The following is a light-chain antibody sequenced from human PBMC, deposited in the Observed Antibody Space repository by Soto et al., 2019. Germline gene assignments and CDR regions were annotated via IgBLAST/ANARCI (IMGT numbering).Light chain of an antibody. CDR1: QGIRND. Sequence: DIQVTQSPSSLSASVGDRVTITCRSIQGIRNDLGWFQQKPGHAPKRLIYAASTLQSGFPSRFSGSASETEFTLTISSLQPEDVATYYCLQHHSYPWTFGQGTKVEIK. CDR2: AAS. CDR3: LQHHSYPWT. V-gene: IGKV1-17*01. J-gene: IGKJ1*01.